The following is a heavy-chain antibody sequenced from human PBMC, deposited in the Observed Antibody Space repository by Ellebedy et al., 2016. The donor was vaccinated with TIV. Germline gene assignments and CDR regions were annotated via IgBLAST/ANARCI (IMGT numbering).Heavy chain of an antibody. D-gene: IGHD3-16*01. CDR2: INTDGTIT. CDR3: ARDYWGY. Sequence: GESLKISCAASGFSFSTYWMFWVRQAPGKGLVWVSRINTDGTITDYADSVKGRFTISRDNAKNTLYLQMNSLRADDTAVYYCARDYWGYWGQGTLVTASS. J-gene: IGHJ4*02. V-gene: IGHV3-74*01. CDR1: GFSFSTYW.